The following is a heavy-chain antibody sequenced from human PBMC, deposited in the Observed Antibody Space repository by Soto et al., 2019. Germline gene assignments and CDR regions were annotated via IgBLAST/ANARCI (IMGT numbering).Heavy chain of an antibody. CDR2: ISYDGSNK. D-gene: IGHD6-13*01. J-gene: IGHJ4*02. V-gene: IGHV3-30-3*01. CDR1: GFTFSSYA. Sequence: QVQLVESGGGVVQPGRSLRLSCAASGFTFSSYAMHWVRQAPGKGLEWVAVISYDGSNKYYADSVKGRFTISRDNSKNTLYLQMNSLRAEDTAVYYCARDVGTLIAAAATDFDYWGQGTLVTVSS. CDR3: ARDVGTLIAAAATDFDY.